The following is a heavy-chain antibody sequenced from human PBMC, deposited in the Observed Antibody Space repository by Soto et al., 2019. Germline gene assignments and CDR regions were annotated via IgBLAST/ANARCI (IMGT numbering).Heavy chain of an antibody. D-gene: IGHD3-10*01. CDR2: ISSGGGYTT. J-gene: IGHJ4*02. CDR3: AKEGTRDEYYFDY. CDR1: GLIFSNYG. V-gene: IGHV3-23*01. Sequence: GGSLRLSCAASGLIFSNYGMNWVRQAPGKGLEWVSSISSGGGYTTYYADSVKGRFTISRDNSKNTVYLQMNSLRAEDTAVYYCAKEGTRDEYYFDYWGQGTLVTVSS.